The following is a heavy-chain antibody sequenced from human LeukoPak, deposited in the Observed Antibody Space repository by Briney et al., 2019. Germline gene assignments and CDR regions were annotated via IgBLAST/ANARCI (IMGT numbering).Heavy chain of an antibody. D-gene: IGHD6-13*01. CDR1: GYTFTSYY. Sequence: ASVKVSCKASGYTFTSYYMHWVRQAPGQGLEWMGIINPSGGSTSYAQKFQGRVTMTRDTSTSTVYMELSSLRSDDTAVYYCAREEGQQLVLLYWGQGTLVTVSS. J-gene: IGHJ4*02. V-gene: IGHV1-46*01. CDR3: AREEGQQLVLLY. CDR2: INPSGGST.